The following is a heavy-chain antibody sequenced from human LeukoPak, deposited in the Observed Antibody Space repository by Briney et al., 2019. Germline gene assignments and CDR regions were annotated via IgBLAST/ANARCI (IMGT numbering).Heavy chain of an antibody. D-gene: IGHD1-26*01. CDR3: ASAAGWEFGY. CDR2: IKEDGSDK. Sequence: GGSLRLSWLASVSSGLTRWMNWVRQAPGKGLEWVAIIKEDGSDKYYVDSVKGRFTISRDNAKNSVYLQMNSLRVEDTAVYYCASAAGWEFGYWGQGTLVTVSS. V-gene: IGHV3-7*01. J-gene: IGHJ4*02. CDR1: VSSGLTRW.